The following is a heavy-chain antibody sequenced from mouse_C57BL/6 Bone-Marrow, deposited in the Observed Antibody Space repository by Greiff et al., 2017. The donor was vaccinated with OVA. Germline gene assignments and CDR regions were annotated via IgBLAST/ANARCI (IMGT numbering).Heavy chain of an antibody. J-gene: IGHJ4*01. V-gene: IGHV1-81*01. CDR1: GYTFTSYG. CDR2: IYPRSGNP. Sequence: VQLQQSGAELARPGASVKLSCKASGYTFTSYGISWVKQRTGQGLEWIGEIYPRSGNPYYNEKFKGKATLTADKSSSTAYMELRSLTSEDSAVYFCARSAYFAMDYWGQGTSVTVSS. CDR3: ARSAYFAMDY.